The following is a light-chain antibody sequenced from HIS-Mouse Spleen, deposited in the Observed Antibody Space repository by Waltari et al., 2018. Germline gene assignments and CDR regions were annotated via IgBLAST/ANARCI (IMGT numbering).Light chain of an antibody. J-gene: IGKJ1*01. V-gene: IGKV1-9*01. CDR1: QGISSY. CDR2: AAS. Sequence: IQLTPSPSFLSASVGDRVTITCRASQGISSYLAWYQQKPGKAPKLRVYAASTLQSGARTRYSVSGYGSGFTLTVSSLQPEDFATEYCQQHNSYLTWTFGQGTKVEIK. CDR3: QQHNSYLTWT.